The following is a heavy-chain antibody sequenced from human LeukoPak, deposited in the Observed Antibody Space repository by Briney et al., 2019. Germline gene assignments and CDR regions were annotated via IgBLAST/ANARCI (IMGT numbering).Heavy chain of an antibody. CDR1: GYTFTDYS. Sequence: ASVKVSCKTSGYTFTDYSIHWVRQAPGQGLEWMGWINPNSGGTNYAQKFQGRVTMTGDTSISTTYMEVTRLRSDDTAVYYCARGGKRNTAMVDYWGQGTLVTVSS. CDR3: ARGGKRNTAMVDY. CDR2: INPNSGGT. V-gene: IGHV1-2*02. J-gene: IGHJ4*02. D-gene: IGHD5-18*01.